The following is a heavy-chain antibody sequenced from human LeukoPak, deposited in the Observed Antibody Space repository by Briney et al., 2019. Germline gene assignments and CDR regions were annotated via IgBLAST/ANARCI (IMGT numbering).Heavy chain of an antibody. V-gene: IGHV3-53*01. CDR2: IYSGGST. Sequence: GGSLRLSCAASGFTFSSNYMSWVRQAPGKGLEWVSVIYSGGSTYYADSVKGRFTISRDNSKNTLYLQMNSLRAEDTAVYYCANYDSSGYYYGGLDYWGQGTLVTVSS. CDR3: ANYDSSGYYYGGLDY. J-gene: IGHJ4*02. CDR1: GFTFSSNY. D-gene: IGHD3-22*01.